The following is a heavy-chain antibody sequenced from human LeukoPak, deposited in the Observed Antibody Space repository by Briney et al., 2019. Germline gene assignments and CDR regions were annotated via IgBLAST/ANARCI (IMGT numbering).Heavy chain of an antibody. J-gene: IGHJ4*02. V-gene: IGHV4-31*03. Sequence: SQTLSLTCTVSGGSISSGGYYWSWIRQHPGKGLEWIGYIYYSGSTYYNPSLKSRVTISVDTSKNQFSLKLSSVTAADTAVYYCARLPYDSSGYSPGDDYWGQGTLVTVSS. CDR1: GGSISSGGYY. CDR2: IYYSGST. D-gene: IGHD3-22*01. CDR3: ARLPYDSSGYSPGDDY.